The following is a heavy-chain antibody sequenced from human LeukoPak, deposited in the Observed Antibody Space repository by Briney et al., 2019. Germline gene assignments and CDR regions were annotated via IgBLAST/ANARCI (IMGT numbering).Heavy chain of an antibody. D-gene: IGHD3-10*02. Sequence: GGSLRLSCAASGFTFSSYGMHWVRQAPGKGLEWVAVISYDGSNKYYADSVKGRFTISRDNSKNTLYLQMNSLRADDTAVYYCATYVRGDFDYWGQGTLVTVSS. CDR2: ISYDGSNK. V-gene: IGHV3-30*03. J-gene: IGHJ4*02. CDR1: GFTFSSYG. CDR3: ATYVRGDFDY.